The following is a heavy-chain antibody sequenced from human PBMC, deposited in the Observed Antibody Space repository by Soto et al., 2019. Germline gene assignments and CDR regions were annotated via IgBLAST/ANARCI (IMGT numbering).Heavy chain of an antibody. Sequence: QGQLVQSGAEVKKSGASVKVSCKGSGYTFTSYGISWVRQAPGQGLEWMGWISAYKRNTNYAQKLQGRVTMTTDTSTSTAYMELRSLRSADKAMYYCARDRPTWEIITTLLDYWGQGTLVTVSS. D-gene: IGHD3-22*01. CDR3: ARDRPTWEIITTLLDY. CDR1: GYTFTSYG. CDR2: ISAYKRNT. J-gene: IGHJ4*02. V-gene: IGHV1-18*01.